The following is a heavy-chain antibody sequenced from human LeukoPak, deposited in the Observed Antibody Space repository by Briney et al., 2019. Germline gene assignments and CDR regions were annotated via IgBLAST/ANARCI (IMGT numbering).Heavy chain of an antibody. Sequence: ASVTVSFKCSRFSLCGQCFYWVRQPPAQQMEWVGGTKTKGGGTNIADKFEGGVTPTRDTSTNTGFMELTKLKSDDTAVYYCTRARREQGYVYGADLFDYWGQGTPVIVS. CDR3: TRARREQGYVYGADLFDY. CDR2: TKTKGGGT. V-gene: IGHV1-2*02. D-gene: IGHD5-18*01. J-gene: IGHJ4*02. CDR1: RFSLCGQC.